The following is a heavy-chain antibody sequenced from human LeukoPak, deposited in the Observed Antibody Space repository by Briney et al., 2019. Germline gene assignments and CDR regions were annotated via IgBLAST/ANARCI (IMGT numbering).Heavy chain of an antibody. CDR1: GFTFSSYS. CDR3: ARDPAYCGGDCYSSLYYFDS. J-gene: IGHJ4*02. D-gene: IGHD2-21*02. V-gene: IGHV3-48*02. Sequence: GGSLRLSCAASGFTFSSYSLNWVRQAPGKGLEWISYISSSSSTIYYADSAKGRFTISRDNAKNSLFLQMNSLRDEDTAVYYCARDPAYCGGDCYSSLYYFDSWGQGTLVTVSS. CDR2: ISSSSSTI.